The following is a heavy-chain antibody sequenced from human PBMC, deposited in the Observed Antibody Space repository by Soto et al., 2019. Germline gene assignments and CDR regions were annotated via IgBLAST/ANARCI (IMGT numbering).Heavy chain of an antibody. CDR1: GSTFSSYA. Sequence: SVKVSCKASGSTFSSYAISWVRQAPGQGLEWMGGIIPIFGKANYAQKFQGRVTITTDESTSTAYMELSRLRSENTAVYYCEKYRVQYSYGDVGSYYYGMDVWGQGTTVTVSS. D-gene: IGHD5-18*01. J-gene: IGHJ6*02. V-gene: IGHV1-69*05. CDR3: EKYRVQYSYGDVGSYYYGMDV. CDR2: IIPIFGKA.